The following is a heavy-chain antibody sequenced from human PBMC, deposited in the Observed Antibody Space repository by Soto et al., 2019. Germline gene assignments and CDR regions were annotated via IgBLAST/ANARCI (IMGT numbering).Heavy chain of an antibody. CDR1: GGSISSSNW. Sequence: SETLSPTCAVSGGSISSSNWWSWVRQPPGKGLEWIGEIYHSGSTNYNPSLKSRVTISVDKSKNQFSLKLSSVTAADTAVYYCARAGVKYCSSTRCYVYYGMDVWGQGTTVTVSS. V-gene: IGHV4-4*02. CDR2: IYHSGST. J-gene: IGHJ6*02. D-gene: IGHD2-2*01. CDR3: ARAGVKYCSSTRCYVYYGMDV.